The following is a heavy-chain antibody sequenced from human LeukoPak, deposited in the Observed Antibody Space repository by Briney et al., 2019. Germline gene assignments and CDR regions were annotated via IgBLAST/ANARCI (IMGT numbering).Heavy chain of an antibody. CDR3: AKHYYGSGSQKYYFDY. CDR2: VRNDGGDK. J-gene: IGHJ4*02. Sequence: GGSLRLSRAASGFTFSDYGMHWVRQAPGKGLEWVTLVRNDGGDKYYADSVKGRFTISRDNSKNTLYLQMNSLRPEDTAVYYCAKHYYGSGSQKYYFDYWGQGTLVTVSS. D-gene: IGHD3-10*01. V-gene: IGHV3-30*02. CDR1: GFTFSDYG.